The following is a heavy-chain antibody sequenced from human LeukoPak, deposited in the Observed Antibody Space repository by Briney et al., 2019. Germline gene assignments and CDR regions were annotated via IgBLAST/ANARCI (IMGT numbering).Heavy chain of an antibody. Sequence: ASETLSLTCTVSGGSVSSGSYYWSWIRQPPGKGLEWIGYIYYSGSTNYNPSLKSRVTISVDTSKNQFSLNLRSVTAADTAVYYCARGKYYGDSDYWGQGTLVTVSS. CDR2: IYYSGST. J-gene: IGHJ4*02. CDR1: GGSVSSGSYY. D-gene: IGHD3-3*01. CDR3: ARGKYYGDSDY. V-gene: IGHV4-61*01.